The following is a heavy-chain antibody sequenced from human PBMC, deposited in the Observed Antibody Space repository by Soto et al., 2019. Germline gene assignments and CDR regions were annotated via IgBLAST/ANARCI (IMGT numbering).Heavy chain of an antibody. CDR3: ARAHLRFLEWLLPENWFDP. V-gene: IGHV4-39*01. D-gene: IGHD3-3*01. J-gene: IGHJ5*02. CDR1: GGSISSSSYY. Sequence: SETLSLTCTVSGGSISSSSYYWGWIRQPPGKGLEWIGSIYYSGSTYYNPSLKSRVTISVDTSKNQFSLKLSSVTAADTAVYYCARAHLRFLEWLLPENWFDPWGQGTLVTVSS. CDR2: IYYSGST.